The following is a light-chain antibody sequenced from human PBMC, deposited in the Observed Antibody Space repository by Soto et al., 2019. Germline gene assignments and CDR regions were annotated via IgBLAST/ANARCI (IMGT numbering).Light chain of an antibody. V-gene: IGKV3-15*01. Sequence: EIVMTQSPATLSVSPGERATLSCRASQSVSSNLAWYQQKPGQAPRLLIYGASTRATGIPARFSGSGSGTEFTLTISSLQSEDFAVYYWQQYNNWWITFGQGTRLEIK. CDR1: QSVSSN. CDR3: QQYNNWWIT. J-gene: IGKJ5*01. CDR2: GAS.